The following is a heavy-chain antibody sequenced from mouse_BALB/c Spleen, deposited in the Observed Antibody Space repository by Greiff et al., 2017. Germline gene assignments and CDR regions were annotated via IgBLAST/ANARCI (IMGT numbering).Heavy chain of an antibody. J-gene: IGHJ4*01. Sequence: DLVKPGASVKLSCKASGYTFTSYWINWIKQRPGQGLEWIGRIAPGSGSTYYNEMFKGKATLTVDTSSSTAYIQLSSLSSEDSAVYFCARGKTAMDYWGQGTSVTVSS. CDR2: IAPGSGST. D-gene: IGHD2-1*01. CDR1: GYTFTSYW. CDR3: ARGKTAMDY. V-gene: IGHV1S41*01.